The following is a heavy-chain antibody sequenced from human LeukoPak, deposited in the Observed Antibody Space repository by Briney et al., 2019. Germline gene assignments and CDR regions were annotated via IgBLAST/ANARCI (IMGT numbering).Heavy chain of an antibody. Sequence: KPSETLSLTCAVYGGSFSGYYWSWIRQPPGKGLEWIGEINHSGSTNYNPSLKSRVTISVDTSKNQLSLKLSSVTAADTAVYYCAREKRITMVRGVINWFDPWGQGTLVTVSS. J-gene: IGHJ5*02. V-gene: IGHV4-34*01. D-gene: IGHD3-10*01. CDR3: AREKRITMVRGVINWFDP. CDR2: INHSGST. CDR1: GGSFSGYY.